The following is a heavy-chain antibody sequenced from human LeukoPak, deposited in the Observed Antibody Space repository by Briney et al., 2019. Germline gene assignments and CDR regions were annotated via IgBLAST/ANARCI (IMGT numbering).Heavy chain of an antibody. CDR2: INHSGST. D-gene: IGHD6-19*01. J-gene: IGHJ3*02. CDR1: GGSFSGYY. CDR3: ATEQWLGQNDAFDI. V-gene: IGHV4-34*01. Sequence: SETQSLTCAVYGGSFSGYYWSWIRQPPGKGLEWIGEINHSGSTNYNPSLKSRVTISVDTSKNQFSLKLSSVTAADTAVYYCATEQWLGQNDAFDIWGQGTMVTVSS.